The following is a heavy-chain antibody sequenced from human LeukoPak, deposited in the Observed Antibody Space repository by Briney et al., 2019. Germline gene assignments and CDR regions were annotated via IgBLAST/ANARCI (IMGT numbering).Heavy chain of an antibody. CDR1: GFTFSSYG. V-gene: IGHV3-33*01. CDR2: IWYDGSNK. D-gene: IGHD3-3*01. J-gene: IGHJ6*03. Sequence: PGGSLRLSCAASGFTFSSYGMHWVRQAPGKGLEWVAVIWYDGSNKYYADSVKGRFTISRDNAKNTLYLQMNSLRGEDTAVYYCARGMLSSAGYHWYYYMDVWGKGAMVTVSS. CDR3: ARGMLSSAGYHWYYYMDV.